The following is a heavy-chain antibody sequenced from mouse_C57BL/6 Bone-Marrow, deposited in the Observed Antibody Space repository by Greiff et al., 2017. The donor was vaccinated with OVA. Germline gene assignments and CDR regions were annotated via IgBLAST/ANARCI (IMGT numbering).Heavy chain of an antibody. V-gene: IGHV14-2*01. J-gene: IGHJ2*01. CDR3: ARVGYIGLEDY. Sequence: VQLQQSGAELVKPGASVKLSCTASGFNIKDYYMHWVKQRTEQGLEWIGRIDPEDGENKYAPKFQGKATITADTSSNTAYLQLSSLTSEDTAVYYCARVGYIGLEDYWGQGTTLTVSS. D-gene: IGHD1-3*01. CDR2: IDPEDGEN. CDR1: GFNIKDYY.